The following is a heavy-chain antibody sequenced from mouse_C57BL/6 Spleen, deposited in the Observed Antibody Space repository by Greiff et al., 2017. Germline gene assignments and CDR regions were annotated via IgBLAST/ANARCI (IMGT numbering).Heavy chain of an antibody. J-gene: IGHJ4*01. V-gene: IGHV5-9*01. CDR1: GFTFSSYT. CDR2: ISGGGGNT. Sequence: EVQVVESGGGLVKPGGSLKLSCEASGFTFSSYTMSWVRQTPEKRLEWVATISGGGGNTYYPDSVKGRFTISRDNAKDTLYLQMSSLRSEDAALYYCARHSSYAMDYWGQGTSVTVSS. CDR3: ARHSSYAMDY. D-gene: IGHD6-1*01.